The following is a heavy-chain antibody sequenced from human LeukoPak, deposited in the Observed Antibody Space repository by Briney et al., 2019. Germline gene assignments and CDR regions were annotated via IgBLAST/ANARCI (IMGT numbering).Heavy chain of an antibody. D-gene: IGHD3-22*01. J-gene: IGHJ6*03. CDR1: GYTLTELS. CDR2: FDPEDGET. CDR3: ATSSYDSSGYYYPYYYYYYMDV. Sequence: ASVKVSCKVSGYTLTELSMHWVRQAPGKGLEWMGGFDPEDGETIYAQKFQGRVTMTEDTSTDTAYMELSSLRSEDTAVYYCATSSYDSSGYYYPYYYYYYMDVWGKGTTVTISS. V-gene: IGHV1-24*01.